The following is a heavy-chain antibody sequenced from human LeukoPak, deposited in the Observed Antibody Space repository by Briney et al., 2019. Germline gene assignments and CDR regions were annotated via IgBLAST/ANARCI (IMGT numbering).Heavy chain of an antibody. J-gene: IGHJ6*02. V-gene: IGHV1-69*01. Sequence: GSSVKVSCKASGGTFSCYAISWVRQAPGQGLEWMGGIIPIFGTANYAQKFQGRVTITADESTSTAYMELSSLRSEDTAVYYCARDGSWCYYGMDVWGQGTTVTVSS. CDR2: IIPIFGTA. D-gene: IGHD6-13*01. CDR1: GGTFSCYA. CDR3: ARDGSWCYYGMDV.